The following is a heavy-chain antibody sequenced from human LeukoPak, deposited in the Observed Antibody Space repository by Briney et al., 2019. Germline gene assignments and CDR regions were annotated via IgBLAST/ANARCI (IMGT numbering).Heavy chain of an antibody. CDR3: ARVSAAMTHWHFDL. CDR2: IKHDESEE. CDR1: GFPFDTYW. Sequence: GGSLRLSCAASGFPFDTYWMSWVRQAPGKGLEWVANIKHDESEESYVDSVKGRFTISRDNAKNSLYLQMNSLRAEDTAVYYCARVSAAMTHWHFDLWGRGTLVTVSS. D-gene: IGHD2-2*01. J-gene: IGHJ2*01. V-gene: IGHV3-7*02.